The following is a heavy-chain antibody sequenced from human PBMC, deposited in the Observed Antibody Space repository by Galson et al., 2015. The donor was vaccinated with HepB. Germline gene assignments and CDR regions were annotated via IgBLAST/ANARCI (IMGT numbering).Heavy chain of an antibody. J-gene: IGHJ4*02. Sequence: SLRLSCAASGFTFSPYAMSWVRQAPGKGLEWVSGISGSGGSTDYADSVKGRFTISRDNSKSTLYLQINSLRADDTAVYYCARAPPNHCSGGSCYYYFDYWGQGTLVTVSS. V-gene: IGHV3-23*01. CDR3: ARAPPNHCSGGSCYYYFDY. CDR2: ISGSGGST. CDR1: GFTFSPYA. D-gene: IGHD2-15*01.